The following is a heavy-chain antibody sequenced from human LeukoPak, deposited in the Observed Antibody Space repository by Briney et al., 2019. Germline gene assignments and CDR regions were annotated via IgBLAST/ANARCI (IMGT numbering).Heavy chain of an antibody. V-gene: IGHV3-30*04. CDR3: AKEPYSSGWRSTFDY. CDR1: GFTFSSYA. Sequence: GRSLRLSCAASGFTFSSYAMHWVRQAPGKGLEWVAVISYDGSNKYYADSVKGRFTISRDNSKNTLYLQMNSLRAEDTAVYYCAKEPYSSGWRSTFDYWGQGTLVTVSS. J-gene: IGHJ4*02. CDR2: ISYDGSNK. D-gene: IGHD6-19*01.